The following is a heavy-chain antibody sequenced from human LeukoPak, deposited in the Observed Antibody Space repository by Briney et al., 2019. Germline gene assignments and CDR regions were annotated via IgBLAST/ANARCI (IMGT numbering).Heavy chain of an antibody. Sequence: PSETLSLTCTVSGGSISSGSYYWSWIRQPAGKGLEWIGRIYTSGSTNYNPSLKSRVTISVDTSKNQFSLKLSSVTAADTAVYYCAREKAYYDFWSGYYYGDYIDYWGQGTLVTVSS. D-gene: IGHD3-3*01. CDR2: IYTSGST. CDR3: AREKAYYDFWSGYYYGDYIDY. V-gene: IGHV4-61*02. CDR1: GGSISSGSYY. J-gene: IGHJ4*02.